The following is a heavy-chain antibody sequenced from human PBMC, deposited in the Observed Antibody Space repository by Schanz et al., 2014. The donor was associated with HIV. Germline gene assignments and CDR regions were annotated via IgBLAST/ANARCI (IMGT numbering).Heavy chain of an antibody. CDR2: LSARGGDT. J-gene: IGHJ4*02. V-gene: IGHV3-23*01. D-gene: IGHD3-16*01. CDR3: VQDPEMDAITGYFPY. CDR1: VSRFSFSDFA. Sequence: EVQLWESGGALVQPGGSLRLSCAVSVSRFSFSDFAMSWVRQAPGKGLEWVSSLSARGGDTYYADSVKGRFTISRDNSMNTLFLQMNSLRAEDTAVYYCVQDPEMDAITGYFPYWGQGTLVTVSS.